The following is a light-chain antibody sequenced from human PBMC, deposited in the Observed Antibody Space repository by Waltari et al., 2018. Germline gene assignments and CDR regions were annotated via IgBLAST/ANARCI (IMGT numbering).Light chain of an antibody. CDR1: QSVFYSSNNRNY. V-gene: IGKV4-1*01. CDR3: QQYYATPRT. CDR2: WAC. J-gene: IGKJ1*01. Sequence: DIVMTQSPDSLAVSLGERATINCKSSQSVFYSSNNRNYLGWYQHKPGQPPKLLIYWACTRASGVPDRISGSGSGTDFTLNISRLQAEDVAVYYCQQYYATPRTFGQGTKVEIK.